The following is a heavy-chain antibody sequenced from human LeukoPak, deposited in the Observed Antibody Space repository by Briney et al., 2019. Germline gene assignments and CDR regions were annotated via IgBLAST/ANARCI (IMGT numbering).Heavy chain of an antibody. J-gene: IGHJ4*02. CDR3: ARDSNWYGIDY. V-gene: IGHV3-33*01. CDR1: AFTFSSYG. CDR2: IWYDGSNK. D-gene: IGHD6-13*01. Sequence: PGGCLRLSCAASAFTFSSYGMHWVRQAPGKGLEWVAIIWYDGSNKYYADSVKGRFTISRDNSKNTLYLQMNSLRAEDTAVYYCARDSNWYGIDYWGQGTLVTVSS.